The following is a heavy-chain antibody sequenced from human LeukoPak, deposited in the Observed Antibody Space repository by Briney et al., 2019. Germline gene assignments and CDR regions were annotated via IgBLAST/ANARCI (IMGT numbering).Heavy chain of an antibody. Sequence: SVKVSYKASGGTFSSYAISWARQAPGQGLEWMGGIIPIFGTANYAQKFQGRVTITTDESTSTAYMELSSLRSEDTAVYYCAIVVVVAAKGYFDYWGQGTLVTVSS. V-gene: IGHV1-69*05. CDR1: GGTFSSYA. J-gene: IGHJ4*02. CDR2: IIPIFGTA. D-gene: IGHD2-15*01. CDR3: AIVVVVAAKGYFDY.